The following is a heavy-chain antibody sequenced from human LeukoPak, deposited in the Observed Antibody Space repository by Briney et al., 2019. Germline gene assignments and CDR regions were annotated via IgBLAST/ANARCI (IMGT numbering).Heavy chain of an antibody. CDR2: IKSDASST. CDR1: GFTFSSYC. V-gene: IGHV3-74*01. J-gene: IGHJ4*02. Sequence: GGSLRLSCAASGFTFSSYCMHWVRQAPGKGLVWVSRIKSDASSTNYADSVKGRFTISRDNAKNTLYLEMNSLRAEGTAVYYCAASGGSYSQFDYWGQGSLVTVSS. CDR3: AASGGSYSQFDY. D-gene: IGHD2-15*01.